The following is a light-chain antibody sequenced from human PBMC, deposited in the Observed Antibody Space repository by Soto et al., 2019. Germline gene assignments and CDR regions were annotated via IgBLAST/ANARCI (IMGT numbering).Light chain of an antibody. J-gene: IGKJ1*01. CDR1: QSIASW. CDR2: AAS. V-gene: IGKV1-39*01. CDR3: QQTYSTPPT. Sequence: DIQMTQSPSTLSASVGDRVTITCRASQSIASWLAWYQQKPGKAPKLLIYAASTLQRGGPSRFSGSGSGTDFTLTISGLDPEDFVTYYCQQTYSTPPTFGQGTKVDIK.